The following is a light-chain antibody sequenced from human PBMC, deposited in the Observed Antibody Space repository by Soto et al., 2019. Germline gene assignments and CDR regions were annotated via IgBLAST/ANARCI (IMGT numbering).Light chain of an antibody. V-gene: IGKV3-20*01. J-gene: IGKJ1*01. Sequence: EIVLTQSPGTLSLSPGERATLSCRASQSVSSSYLAWYQQKPGQAPRLLIYGASSRATGIPDRFSVSGSGTDFTLNISGLEPEDLAVYYCQQYGSSQWTFGQGTKVDIK. CDR3: QQYGSSQWT. CDR2: GAS. CDR1: QSVSSSY.